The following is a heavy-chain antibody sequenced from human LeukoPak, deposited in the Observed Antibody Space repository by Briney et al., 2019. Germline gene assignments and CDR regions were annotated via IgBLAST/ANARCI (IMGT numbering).Heavy chain of an antibody. Sequence: PSQTLSLTCTVSGGSISRGSHYWNWIRQSAGKGLEWIGRIYTSGSINYNPSLGSRTTISIDTSKNQFSLKLTSVTAADTAVYYCARALGYCSGGSCYQPDYWGQGILVTVSS. CDR2: IYTSGSI. J-gene: IGHJ4*02. CDR3: ARALGYCSGGSCYQPDY. D-gene: IGHD2-15*01. V-gene: IGHV4-61*02. CDR1: GGSISRGSHY.